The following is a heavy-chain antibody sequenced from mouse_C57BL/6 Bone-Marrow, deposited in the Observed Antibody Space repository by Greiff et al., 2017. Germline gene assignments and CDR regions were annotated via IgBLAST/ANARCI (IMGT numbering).Heavy chain of an antibody. Sequence: EVQLQQSGPELVKPGASVKMSCKASGYTFTDYNMHWVKQSHGKSLEWIGYINPNNGGTSYNQKFKGKATLTVNKSSSTAYMELRSRTSEESAVYYCARERITTVVDWYFDVWGTGTTVTVSS. CDR2: INPNNGGT. V-gene: IGHV1-22*01. D-gene: IGHD1-1*01. CDR3: ARERITTVVDWYFDV. CDR1: GYTFTDYN. J-gene: IGHJ1*03.